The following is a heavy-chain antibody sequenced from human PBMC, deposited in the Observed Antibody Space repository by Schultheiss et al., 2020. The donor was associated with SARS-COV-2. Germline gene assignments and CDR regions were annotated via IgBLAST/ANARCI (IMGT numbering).Heavy chain of an antibody. Sequence: GGSLRLSCAASGFTFSSYSMNWVRQAPGKGLEWVSVIYSGGSTYYADSVKGRFTISRDNAKNSLYLQMISLRAEDTAVYYCARQSGSYYSYFDYWGQGTLVTVSS. CDR3: ARQSGSYYSYFDY. CDR1: GFTFSSYS. V-gene: IGHV3-53*01. J-gene: IGHJ4*02. D-gene: IGHD1-26*01. CDR2: IYSGGST.